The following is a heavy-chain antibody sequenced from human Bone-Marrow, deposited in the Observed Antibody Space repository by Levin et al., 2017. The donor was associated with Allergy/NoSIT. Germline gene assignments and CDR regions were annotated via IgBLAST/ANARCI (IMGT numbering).Heavy chain of an antibody. Sequence: SETLSLTCTVSGGSISSYYWSWIRQPPGKGLEWIGYIYYSGSTNYNPSLKSRVTISVDTSKNQFSLKLSSVTAADTAVYYCARHLVPFGSGSYYTPTEVNAFDIWGQGTMVTVSS. V-gene: IGHV4-59*08. J-gene: IGHJ3*02. CDR2: IYYSGST. CDR3: ARHLVPFGSGSYYTPTEVNAFDI. D-gene: IGHD3-10*01. CDR1: GGSISSYY.